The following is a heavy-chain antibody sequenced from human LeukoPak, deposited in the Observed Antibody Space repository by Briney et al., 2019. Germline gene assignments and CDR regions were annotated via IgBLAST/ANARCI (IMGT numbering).Heavy chain of an antibody. CDR3: ARDNSVRDEAWWFYP. Sequence: ASVKVSCKAFGYTFTNNWMHWVRQAPGQGPEWMGLISPTGGSTAYAQKFQGRVTLTRDMSTSTDYLELSSLRSEDTAVYYCARDNSVRDEAWWFYPWGQGTLVTVSS. V-gene: IGHV1-46*01. D-gene: IGHD5-24*01. J-gene: IGHJ5*02. CDR1: GYTFTNNW. CDR2: ISPTGGST.